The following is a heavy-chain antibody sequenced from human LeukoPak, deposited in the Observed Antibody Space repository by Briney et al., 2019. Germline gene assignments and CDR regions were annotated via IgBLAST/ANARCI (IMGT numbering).Heavy chain of an antibody. Sequence: SQTLSLTCAVSGGSISSGGYSWSWIRQPPGKGLEWIGYIYHSGSTYYNPSLKSRVTISVDRSKNQFSLKLSSVTAADTAVYYCARVRYSGSFYYFDYWGQGTLVTVSS. V-gene: IGHV4-30-2*01. CDR2: IYHSGST. J-gene: IGHJ4*02. CDR3: ARVRYSGSFYYFDY. CDR1: GGSISSGGYS. D-gene: IGHD1-26*01.